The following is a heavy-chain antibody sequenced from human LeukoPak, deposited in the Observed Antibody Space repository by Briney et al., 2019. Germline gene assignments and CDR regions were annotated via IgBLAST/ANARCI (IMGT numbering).Heavy chain of an antibody. CDR1: GYTFTSYG. CDR2: ISAYNGNT. J-gene: IGHJ4*02. CDR3: ARLDIVSILFDS. Sequence: ASVNVSCKASGYTFTSYGVTWARQAPGQGLEWMGWISAYNGNTNYAQNVQGRVTMSRDTSTSTAYMELRSLRSDDTAVYYCARLDIVSILFDSWGQGTLVTVSS. D-gene: IGHD5/OR15-5a*01. V-gene: IGHV1-18*01.